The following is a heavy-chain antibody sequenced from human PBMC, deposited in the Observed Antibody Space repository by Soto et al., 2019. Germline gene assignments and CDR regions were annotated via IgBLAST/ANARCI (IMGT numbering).Heavy chain of an antibody. Sequence: TLSLTCTVSGGSISSYYWSWIRQPPGKGLEWIGYIYYSGSTNYNPSLKSRVTISVDTSKSQFSLKLSSVTAADTAVYYCARWGSGGSFGFDYWGQGTLVTVSS. CDR1: GGSISSYY. CDR3: ARWGSGGSFGFDY. V-gene: IGHV4-59*01. CDR2: IYYSGST. J-gene: IGHJ4*02. D-gene: IGHD2-15*01.